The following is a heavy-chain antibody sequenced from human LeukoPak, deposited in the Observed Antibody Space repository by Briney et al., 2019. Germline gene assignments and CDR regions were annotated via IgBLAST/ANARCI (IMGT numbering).Heavy chain of an antibody. CDR1: GFTFSDYY. CDR2: ISSSGSTI. Sequence: GGSLRLSCTASGFTFSDYYMSWIRQAPGKGLEWVSYISSSGSTIYYADSVKGRFTISRDNAKNSLYLQMNSLRAEDAAVYYCARKTGYSSGWDFDYWGRGTLVTVSS. J-gene: IGHJ4*02. D-gene: IGHD6-19*01. V-gene: IGHV3-11*01. CDR3: ARKTGYSSGWDFDY.